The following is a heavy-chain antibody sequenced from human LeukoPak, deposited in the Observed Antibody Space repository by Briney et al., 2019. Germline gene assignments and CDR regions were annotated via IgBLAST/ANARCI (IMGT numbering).Heavy chain of an antibody. CDR2: INPNSGGT. Sequence: ASVKVSCKASGYTFTGYYMHWVRQAPGQGLEWMGWINPNSGGTNYAQKFQGRVTMTRDTSISTAYMELSRLRSDDTAVYYCARSILGVPGVQYYFDYWGQGTLVTVSS. D-gene: IGHD3-3*01. J-gene: IGHJ4*02. CDR3: ARSILGVPGVQYYFDY. CDR1: GYTFTGYY. V-gene: IGHV1-2*02.